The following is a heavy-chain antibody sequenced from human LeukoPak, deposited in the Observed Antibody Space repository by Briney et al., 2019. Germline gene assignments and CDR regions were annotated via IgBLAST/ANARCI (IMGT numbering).Heavy chain of an antibody. Sequence: KASETLSLTCTVSGGSISSGSYYWGWIRQPPGKGLEWIGSIYYSGSTYYNPSLKSRVTISVDTSKNQFSLKLSSVTAADTAVYYCASPTGLLHTRSVVTPLDDPWGQGTLVTVSS. J-gene: IGHJ5*02. CDR2: IYYSGST. D-gene: IGHD4-23*01. CDR3: ASPTGLLHTRSVVTPLDDP. CDR1: GGSISSGSYY. V-gene: IGHV4-39*01.